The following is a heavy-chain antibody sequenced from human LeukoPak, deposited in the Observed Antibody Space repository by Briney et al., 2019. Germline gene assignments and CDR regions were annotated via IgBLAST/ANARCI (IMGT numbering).Heavy chain of an antibody. D-gene: IGHD6-13*01. CDR2: ISSSSSYI. CDR3: ARSSRPFPNYYYYMDV. Sequence: GGSLRLSCAASGFTFSSYSMNWVRQAPGKGLEWVPSISSSSSYIYYADSVKGRFTISRDNAKNSLYLQMNSLRAEDTAVYYCARSSRPFPNYYYYMDVWGKGTTIPVSS. V-gene: IGHV3-21*01. J-gene: IGHJ6*03. CDR1: GFTFSSYS.